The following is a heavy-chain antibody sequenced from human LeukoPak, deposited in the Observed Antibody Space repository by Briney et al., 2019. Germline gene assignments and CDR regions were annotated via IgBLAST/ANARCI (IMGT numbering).Heavy chain of an antibody. CDR2: MYLSGET. J-gene: IGHJ4*02. D-gene: IGHD3/OR15-3a*01. Sequence: SETLSLTCSVSGGSTSSYYWSWIRQPAGKGLEWIGRMYLSGETNYNPTLKSRVTMSLDTSKNHFSLKLTSATAADTAVYYCASGIQWTGNNYWGQGTLVTVSS. V-gene: IGHV4-4*07. CDR3: ASGIQWTGNNY. CDR1: GGSTSSYY.